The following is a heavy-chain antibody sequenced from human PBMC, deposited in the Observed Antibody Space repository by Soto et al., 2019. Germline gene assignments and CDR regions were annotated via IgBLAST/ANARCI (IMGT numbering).Heavy chain of an antibody. CDR2: ISAYNGNT. D-gene: IGHD2-2*01. V-gene: IGHV1-18*01. Sequence: ASVTVSCKASVYTFTSYGISWVRQAPGQGLEWMGWISAYNGNTNYAQKLQGRVTMTTDTSTSTAYMELRSLRSDDTAVYYCARVDGCSSTSCSIGVFDYWGQGTLVTVSS. J-gene: IGHJ4*02. CDR1: VYTFTSYG. CDR3: ARVDGCSSTSCSIGVFDY.